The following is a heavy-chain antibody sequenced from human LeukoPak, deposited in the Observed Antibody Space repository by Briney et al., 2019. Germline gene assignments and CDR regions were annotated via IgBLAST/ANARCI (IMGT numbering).Heavy chain of an antibody. CDR1: GFTVSSNY. D-gene: IGHD5-18*01. V-gene: IGHV3-66*01. J-gene: IGHJ4*02. CDR3: ARDRADGYNYGDYFDS. Sequence: PGGSLRLSCAASGFTVSSNYMSWVRQAPGKGLEWVSVIYSGGRTYYADAVKGRFTISRDNSKNTVYFQMNSLRAEDTAVYYCARDRADGYNYGDYFDSWGQGTLVTVSS. CDR2: IYSGGRT.